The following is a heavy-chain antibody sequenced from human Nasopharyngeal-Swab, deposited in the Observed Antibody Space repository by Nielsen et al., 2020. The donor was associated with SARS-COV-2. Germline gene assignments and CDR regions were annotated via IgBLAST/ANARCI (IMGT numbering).Heavy chain of an antibody. D-gene: IGHD3-3*01. CDR2: ISAYNGNT. V-gene: IGHV1-18*01. CDR1: GYTFTSYG. CDR3: ARASHRVGSYYDFWSGYYRDYYYYGMDV. J-gene: IGHJ6*02. Sequence: ASVKVSCKASGYTFTSYGISWVRQAPGQGVEWMGWISAYNGNTNYAQKLQGRVTMTTDTSTSTAYMELRSLRSDDTAVYYCARASHRVGSYYDFWSGYYRDYYYYGMDVWGQGTTVTVSS.